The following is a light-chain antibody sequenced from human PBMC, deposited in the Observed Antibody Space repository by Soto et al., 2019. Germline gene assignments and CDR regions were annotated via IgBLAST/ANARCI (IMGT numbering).Light chain of an antibody. CDR2: DVS. Sequence: QAVVTQPASVSGSLGQSITISCTGTSSDVGGYNYVSWYQQHPGKAPKLMIYDVSNRPSGVSNRFSGSKSGNTASLTISGLQAEDEADYYCSSYTSSSTSVVFGGGTKLTVL. CDR1: SSDVGGYNY. CDR3: SSYTSSSTSVV. J-gene: IGLJ2*01. V-gene: IGLV2-14*01.